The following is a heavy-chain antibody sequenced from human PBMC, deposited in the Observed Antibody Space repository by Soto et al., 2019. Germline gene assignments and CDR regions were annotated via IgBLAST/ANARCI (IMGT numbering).Heavy chain of an antibody. CDR2: IDTSGST. CDR1: GGSISNYY. V-gene: IGHV4-4*07. CDR3: ARGGQDFWSGPFDY. J-gene: IGHJ4*02. D-gene: IGHD3-3*01. Sequence: XESLSLPCTVSGGSISNYYCNWIRQPAGKGLEWIGRIDTSGSTNYNPSLKSRVTMSVDTSKQEFSLKLSSVTAADTALYYCARGGQDFWSGPFDYWGRGALVTVSS.